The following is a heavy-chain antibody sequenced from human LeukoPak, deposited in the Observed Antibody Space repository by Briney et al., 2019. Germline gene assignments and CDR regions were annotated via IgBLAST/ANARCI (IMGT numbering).Heavy chain of an antibody. CDR3: ARGTGNYDILTGYYT. D-gene: IGHD3-9*01. CDR2: ISAYNGNT. CDR1: GYTFTSYG. Sequence: ASVKVSCKASGYTFTSYGISWVRQAPGQGLEWMGWISAYNGNTNYAQKLQGRVTMTTDTSTSTAYMELRGLRSDDTAVHYCARGTGNYDILTGYYTWGQGTLVTVSS. J-gene: IGHJ4*02. V-gene: IGHV1-18*01.